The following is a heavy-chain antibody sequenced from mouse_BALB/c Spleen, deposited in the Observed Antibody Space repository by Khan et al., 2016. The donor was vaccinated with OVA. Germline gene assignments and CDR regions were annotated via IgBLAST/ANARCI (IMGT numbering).Heavy chain of an antibody. CDR2: ISYSGST. Sequence: VQLKESGPGLVKPSQSLSLTCTVTGYSITSDYAWNWIRQFPGNKLEWMGYISYSGSTSYNPSLKSRISITRDTSKNQFFLQLNSVTTKDTATYYCARGVRLTYWGQGTLVIVSA. CDR1: GYSITSDYA. J-gene: IGHJ3*01. CDR3: ARGVRLTY. V-gene: IGHV3-2*02. D-gene: IGHD1-2*01.